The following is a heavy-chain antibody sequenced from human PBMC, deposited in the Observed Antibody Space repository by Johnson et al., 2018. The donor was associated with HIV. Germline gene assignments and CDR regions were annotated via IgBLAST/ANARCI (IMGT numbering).Heavy chain of an antibody. J-gene: IGHJ3*02. CDR2: IYSGGST. D-gene: IGHD2-15*01. V-gene: IGHV3-66*01. CDR3: ARDSVILVDGAFDI. CDR1: GFTFSSYW. Sequence: VQLVESGGGLVQPGGSLRLSCAASGFTFSSYWMHWVRQGPGKGLEWVSVIYSGGSTYYADSVKGRFTISRDNSKNTLYLQMNSLRAEDTAVYYCARDSVILVDGAFDIWGQGTMVTVSS.